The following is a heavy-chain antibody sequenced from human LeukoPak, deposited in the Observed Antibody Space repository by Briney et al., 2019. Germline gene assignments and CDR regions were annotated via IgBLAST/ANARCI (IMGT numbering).Heavy chain of an antibody. CDR1: GYXFTTYG. CDR2: VSAYNGNT. CDR3: ARDDRSVDTAMSFQS. V-gene: IGHV1-18*01. J-gene: IGHJ1*01. Sequence: ASVKVSCTASGYXFTTYGMNWVRQAPGQGLEWVGWVSAYNGNTHYAQNLQGRVTMTTDTSTSTAYMELRSLRSDDTAVYYCARDDRSVDTAMSFQSWGQGTLVTVSS. D-gene: IGHD5-18*01.